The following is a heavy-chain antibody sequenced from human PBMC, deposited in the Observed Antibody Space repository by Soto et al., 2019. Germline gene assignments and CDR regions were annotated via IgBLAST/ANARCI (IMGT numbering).Heavy chain of an antibody. CDR2: ISYDGSNK. CDR3: AREHIAVAGTPFDY. V-gene: IGHV3-30-3*01. J-gene: IGHJ4*02. Sequence: XGSLRLSCAAAGVTFSSYAMHWVRQAPGKGLEWVAVISYDGSNKYYADSVKGRFTISRDNSKNTLYLQMNSLRAEDTAVYYCAREHIAVAGTPFDYWGQGTLVTVSS. CDR1: GVTFSSYA. D-gene: IGHD6-19*01.